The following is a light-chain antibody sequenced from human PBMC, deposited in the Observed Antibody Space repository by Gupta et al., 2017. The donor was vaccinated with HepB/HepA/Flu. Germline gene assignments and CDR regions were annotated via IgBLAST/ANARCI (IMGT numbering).Light chain of an antibody. V-gene: IGLV3-19*01. J-gene: IGLJ3*02. CDR2: RGN. Sequence: SSELTQDPAVSVALGQTVKITCQGDSLRTYYASWYQQKPGQPPLLVLYRGNNRPSGIPDRFSGSCSGNKDSWAIKGAQPGDEADDDCNYRASRGDHWLFGGGTKLTVL. CDR3: NYRASRGDHWL. CDR1: SLRTYY.